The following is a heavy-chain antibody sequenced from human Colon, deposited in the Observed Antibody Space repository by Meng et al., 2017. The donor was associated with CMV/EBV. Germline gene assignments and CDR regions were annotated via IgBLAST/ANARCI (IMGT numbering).Heavy chain of an antibody. CDR2: ISVSGNII. CDR3: ARDRNYYGSGSYYDN. CDR1: GFTFSFYT. J-gene: IGHJ4*02. V-gene: IGHV3-48*04. D-gene: IGHD3-10*01. Sequence: SCAASGFTFSFYTLNWVRQAPGKGLEWLSYISVSGNIIYYTDSVKGRFTISRDNAMNSLYLQMNSLRAEDTAVYYCARDRNYYGSGSYYDNWGQGTLVTVSS.